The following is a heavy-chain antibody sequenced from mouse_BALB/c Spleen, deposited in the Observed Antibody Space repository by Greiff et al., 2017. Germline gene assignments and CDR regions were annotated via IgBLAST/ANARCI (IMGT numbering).Heavy chain of an antibody. CDR2: ISSGGST. V-gene: IGHV5-6-5*01. Sequence: EVKLMESGGGLVKPGGSLKLSCAASGFTFSSYAMSWVRQTPEKRLEWVASISSGGSTYYPDSVKGRFTISRDNARNILYLQMSSLRSEDTAMYYCARDYYGSSYPMDYWGQGTSVTVSS. J-gene: IGHJ4*01. D-gene: IGHD1-1*01. CDR1: GFTFSSYA. CDR3: ARDYYGSSYPMDY.